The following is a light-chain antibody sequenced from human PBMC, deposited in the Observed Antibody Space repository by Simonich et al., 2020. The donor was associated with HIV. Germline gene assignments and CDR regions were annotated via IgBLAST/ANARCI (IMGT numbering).Light chain of an antibody. Sequence: DIVMTQSPDSLAVSLGDKATINFKSSQSVLYSSNNKNYLAWYQQKPGHPPKLLIYWASTRESGVPDRFSGSGSGTDFTLTISSLQAEDVAVYYCQQYYSTPWTFGQGTKVEIK. CDR2: WAS. CDR3: QQYYSTPWT. J-gene: IGKJ1*01. CDR1: QSVLYSSNNKNY. V-gene: IGKV4-1*01.